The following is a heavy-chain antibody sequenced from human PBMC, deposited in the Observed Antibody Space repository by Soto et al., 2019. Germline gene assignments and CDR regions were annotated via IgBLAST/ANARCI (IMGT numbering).Heavy chain of an antibody. CDR3: ARRWGGTFDI. J-gene: IGHJ3*02. CDR2: FYYSGST. CDR1: GGSISSYY. V-gene: IGHV4-59*08. D-gene: IGHD3-10*01. Sequence: PSETLSLTCTVSGGSISSYYWSWIRQPPGKGLEWIGYFYYSGSTNYNPSLKIRVTISVDTSKNHFSLRLNFLTAADTAVYYCARRWGGTFDIWGQGTMVTVSS.